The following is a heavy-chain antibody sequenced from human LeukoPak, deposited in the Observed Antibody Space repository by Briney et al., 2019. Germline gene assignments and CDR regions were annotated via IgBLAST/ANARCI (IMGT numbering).Heavy chain of an antibody. D-gene: IGHD6-13*01. J-gene: IGHJ4*02. CDR2: IRYDGSNK. Sequence: GGSLRLSCAASGFTFSSYGMHWVRQAPGKGLEWVAFIRYDGSNKYYADSVKGRFTISRDNSKNTLYLQMNSLRAEDTAVYYCAKTRLIAAALPNYYFDYWGQGTLVTVSS. V-gene: IGHV3-30*02. CDR3: AKTRLIAAALPNYYFDY. CDR1: GFTFSSYG.